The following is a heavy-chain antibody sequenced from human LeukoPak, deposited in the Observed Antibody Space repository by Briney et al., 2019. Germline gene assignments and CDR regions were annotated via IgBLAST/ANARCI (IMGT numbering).Heavy chain of an antibody. Sequence: PGGSLRLSCTASGFTFSSYGMHWVRQAPGRGLEWVAFIRYDGSNQYYADSVKGRFTISRDNSKNTLYLQISSLRPEDTALYYCAKGRGYSYAVDNFFDYWGQGTLVTVSS. CDR3: AKGRGYSYAVDNFFDY. V-gene: IGHV3-30*02. J-gene: IGHJ4*02. CDR1: GFTFSSYG. CDR2: IRYDGSNQ. D-gene: IGHD5-18*01.